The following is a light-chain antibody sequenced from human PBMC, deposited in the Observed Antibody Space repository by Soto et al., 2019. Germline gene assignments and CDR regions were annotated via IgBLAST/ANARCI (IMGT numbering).Light chain of an antibody. CDR3: SSYVSSKTYV. J-gene: IGLJ1*01. CDR2: EVI. Sequence: QSVLTQPASVSGSPGQSITISCTGTRIDVGGYDYVSWYQQHPGKAPKLMIYEVINRPSGVSSRFSGSKSGNTASLTISGLQAEDEADYYCSSYVSSKTYVFGPGTKLTVL. CDR1: RIDVGGYDY. V-gene: IGLV2-14*01.